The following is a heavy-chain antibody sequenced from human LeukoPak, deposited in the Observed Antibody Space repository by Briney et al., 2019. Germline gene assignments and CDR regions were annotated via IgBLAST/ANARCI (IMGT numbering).Heavy chain of an antibody. J-gene: IGHJ4*02. Sequence: PGGSLRLSCAASGFTFSSYSMNWVRQAPGKGLEWVSSISSSSSYIYYADSVKGRFTISRDNAKNSLYLQMNSLRAEDTAVYYCARGQRRDGYNSFDYWGQGTLVTVSS. CDR1: GFTFSSYS. V-gene: IGHV3-21*01. D-gene: IGHD5-24*01. CDR3: ARGQRRDGYNSFDY. CDR2: ISSSSSYI.